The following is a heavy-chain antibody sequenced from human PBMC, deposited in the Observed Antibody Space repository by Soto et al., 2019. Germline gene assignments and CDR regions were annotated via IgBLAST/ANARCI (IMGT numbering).Heavy chain of an antibody. V-gene: IGHV3-33*01. J-gene: IGHJ4*02. D-gene: IGHD3-9*01. CDR2: IWYDGSNK. CDR3: ARDIGYDILTGPDY. CDR1: GFTFSSYG. Sequence: GGSLRLSCAASGFTFSSYGMHWVRQAPGKGLEWVAVIWYDGSNKYYADSVKGRFTISRDNSKNTLYLQMNSLRAEDTAVYYCARDIGYDILTGPDYWGQGTLVTVSS.